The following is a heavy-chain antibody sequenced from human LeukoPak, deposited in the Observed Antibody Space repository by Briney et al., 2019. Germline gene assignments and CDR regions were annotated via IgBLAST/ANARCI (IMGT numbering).Heavy chain of an antibody. J-gene: IGHJ1*01. CDR1: GYTFTSNG. CDR3: ARDGPRGYFQH. CDR2: INTYNGHT. Sequence: ASVKVSCNTSGYTFTSNGISWVRQAPGQGLEYMGWINTYNGHTNYAQKLQGRVTVTTDTSTSTAYLELRSLRSDDTAVYYCARDGPRGYFQHWGQGTLITVSS. V-gene: IGHV1-18*01. D-gene: IGHD1-14*01.